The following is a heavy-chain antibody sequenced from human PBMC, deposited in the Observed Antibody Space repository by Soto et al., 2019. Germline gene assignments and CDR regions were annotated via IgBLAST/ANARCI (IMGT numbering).Heavy chain of an antibody. V-gene: IGHV4-34*01. CDR2: INHSGST. J-gene: IGHJ6*02. CDR3: ARLIAAAGTRCFYYYGMDV. Sequence: PSETLSLTCAVYGGSFSGYYWSWIRQPPGKGLEWIGEINHSGSTNYNPSLKSRVTISVDTSKNQFSLKLSSVTAADTAVYYCARLIAAAGTRCFYYYGMDVWGQGTTVTVSS. CDR1: GGSFSGYY. D-gene: IGHD6-13*01.